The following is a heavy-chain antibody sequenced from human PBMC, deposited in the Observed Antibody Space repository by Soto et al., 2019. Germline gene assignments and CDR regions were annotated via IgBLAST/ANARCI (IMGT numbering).Heavy chain of an antibody. Sequence: GGSLRLSCEASGFTFRSFGMHWVRQTPDKGLEWVSVISPDGSSQDYADSVKGRFFTSRDNSRNTLYLQMNSLRAEDTAVYYCARGLYSGWHYFDYWGQGTLVTVSS. CDR3: ARGLYSGWHYFDY. J-gene: IGHJ4*02. CDR1: GFTFRSFG. D-gene: IGHD5-12*01. V-gene: IGHV3-30*03. CDR2: ISPDGSSQ.